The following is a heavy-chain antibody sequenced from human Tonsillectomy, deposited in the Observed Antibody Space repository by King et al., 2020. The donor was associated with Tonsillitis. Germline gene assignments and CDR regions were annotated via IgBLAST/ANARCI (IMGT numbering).Heavy chain of an antibody. J-gene: IGHJ2*01. CDR1: GGSISSYY. Sequence: VQLQESGPGLVKPSETLSLTCTVSGGSISSYYWSWIRQPPGKGLEWIGYIYYSGSTNYNPSLKSRVTISVDPSKNQFSLKLSSVTAADTAVYYCAGAVRPYWYFDLWGRGTLVTVSS. D-gene: IGHD4/OR15-4a*01. CDR3: AGAVRPYWYFDL. CDR2: IYYSGST. V-gene: IGHV4-59*01.